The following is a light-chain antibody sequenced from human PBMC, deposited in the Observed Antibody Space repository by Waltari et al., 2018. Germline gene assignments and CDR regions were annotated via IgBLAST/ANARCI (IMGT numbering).Light chain of an antibody. CDR1: SSNIGAGYD. CDR2: GNV. CDR3: QSYDSSLGGFYV. Sequence: QSVLTQPPSVSGAPGQRVTISCTGSSSNIGAGYDVHWYQHLPGTDTKLIINGNVYWPSGVPDRFSGSKSGTSASLAITVLQAYDEADYYCQSYDSSLGGFYVFGSGTKVTVL. J-gene: IGLJ1*01. V-gene: IGLV1-40*01.